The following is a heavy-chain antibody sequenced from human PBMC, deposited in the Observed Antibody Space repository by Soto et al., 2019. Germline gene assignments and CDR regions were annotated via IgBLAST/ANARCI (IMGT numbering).Heavy chain of an antibody. Sequence: QVQLQQWGAGPLRPLETLSLTCGVSGGSFSGYYWAWIRQSPGKELEWIGEINDRGSINYNPSLKSRASISVDTSKNHYSLNLRSVTAADTAVYYCARESHDILTGPPWVWYFDLWGRGTLVTVSS. V-gene: IGHV4-34*01. CDR1: GGSFSGYY. J-gene: IGHJ2*01. CDR2: INDRGSI. CDR3: ARESHDILTGPPWVWYFDL. D-gene: IGHD3-9*01.